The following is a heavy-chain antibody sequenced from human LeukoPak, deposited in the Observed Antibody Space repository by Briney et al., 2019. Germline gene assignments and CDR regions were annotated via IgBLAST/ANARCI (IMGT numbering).Heavy chain of an antibody. CDR2: IYTSGSA. D-gene: IGHD2-2*02. V-gene: IGHV4-4*07. J-gene: IGHJ4*02. CDR1: GGSISNYY. CDR3: ARETRDIAVPAAIHFDY. Sequence: SETLSLTCTVSGGSISNYYWSWIRQPAGKGLEWIGRIYTSGSANCNPSLKSRVTMPVDTSKNQFSLKLTSVTAADTAVYYCARETRDIAVPAAIHFDYWGQGTLVTVSS.